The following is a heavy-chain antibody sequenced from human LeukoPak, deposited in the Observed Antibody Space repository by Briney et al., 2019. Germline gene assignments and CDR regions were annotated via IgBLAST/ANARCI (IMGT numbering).Heavy chain of an antibody. Sequence: PGGSLRLSCAASGFTFSSYNMNWVRQAPGKGLEWVSSISSSGSFIYYADSLKGRLTISRDNAKNSLYLQMHSLRAEDTAVYYCERGYSYGPDYWGQGTLVTVSS. CDR1: GFTFSSYN. CDR3: ERGYSYGPDY. J-gene: IGHJ4*02. D-gene: IGHD5-18*01. V-gene: IGHV3-21*06. CDR2: ISSSGSFI.